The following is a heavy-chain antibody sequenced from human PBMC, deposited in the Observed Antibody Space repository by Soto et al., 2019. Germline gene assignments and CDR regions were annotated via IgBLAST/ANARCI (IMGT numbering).Heavy chain of an antibody. J-gene: IGHJ3*02. Sequence: GESLKISCKGSGYSVTSYWIGWVRQMPGKGLEWMGIIYPGDSDTRYSPSFQGQVTISADKSISTAYLQWSSLKASDTAMYYCASGYCSGGSCPDAFDIWGQGTMVTVSS. CDR2: IYPGDSDT. V-gene: IGHV5-51*01. D-gene: IGHD2-15*01. CDR1: GYSVTSYW. CDR3: ASGYCSGGSCPDAFDI.